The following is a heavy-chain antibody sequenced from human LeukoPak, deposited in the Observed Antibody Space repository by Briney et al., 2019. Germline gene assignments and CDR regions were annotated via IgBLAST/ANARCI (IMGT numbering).Heavy chain of an antibody. Sequence: GGSLRLSCAASGFTSSSYSMNWVRQAPGKGLEWVSYISTSSNTIYYADSVKGRFIISRDNAKNSLYLQMNSLRAEDTAVYYCARDPGDFYCSRGSCPNYFDYWGQGILVTVSS. CDR1: GFTSSSYS. D-gene: IGHD2-15*01. CDR2: ISTSSNTI. J-gene: IGHJ4*02. V-gene: IGHV3-48*01. CDR3: ARDPGDFYCSRGSCPNYFDY.